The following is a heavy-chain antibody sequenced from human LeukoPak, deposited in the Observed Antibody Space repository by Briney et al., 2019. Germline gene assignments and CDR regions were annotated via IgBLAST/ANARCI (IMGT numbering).Heavy chain of an antibody. J-gene: IGHJ5*02. V-gene: IGHV3-11*01. CDR1: GVTFSEYY. Sequence: GGTLRLSCAASGVTFSEYYMSWGRQAPGKGGGWGSYISILPRTIYYPASVKAPFTISRDNPNSSLYLQMTSLRAEDTAVYYCARDWDFYGSGSYLCSWGQGTLVTVSS. D-gene: IGHD3-10*01. CDR3: ARDWDFYGSGSYLCS. CDR2: ISILPRTI.